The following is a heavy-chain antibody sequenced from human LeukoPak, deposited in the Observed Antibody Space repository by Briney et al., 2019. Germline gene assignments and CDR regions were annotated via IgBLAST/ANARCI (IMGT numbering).Heavy chain of an antibody. J-gene: IGHJ4*02. Sequence: ASVRVPCKAAGYTFTNYYIHWLRQAPGHGLEWMGWINPNRGDTNYAQKFQCRVTMTRDTSISTAFMELTRLTSDATAVYYCTRDLLGFATTPLSDWGQGTLVTVSS. CDR1: GYTFTNYY. CDR2: INPNRGDT. V-gene: IGHV1-2*02. CDR3: TRDLLGFATTPLSD. D-gene: IGHD4-17*01.